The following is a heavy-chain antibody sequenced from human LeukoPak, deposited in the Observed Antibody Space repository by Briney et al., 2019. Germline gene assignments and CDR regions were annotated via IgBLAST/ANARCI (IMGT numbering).Heavy chain of an antibody. V-gene: IGHV4-38-2*02. CDR3: ARSGSYSFWFDP. J-gene: IGHJ5*02. CDR1: GYSISSGYY. D-gene: IGHD1-26*01. CDR2: SYHSGRT. Sequence: SETLSLTCTVSGYSISSGYYWGWIRQPPGKGLEWIGSSYHSGRTYYNPSLKSRVTISVDTSKNQFSLKLSSVTAADTAVYYCARSGSYSFWFDPWGQGTLVTVSS.